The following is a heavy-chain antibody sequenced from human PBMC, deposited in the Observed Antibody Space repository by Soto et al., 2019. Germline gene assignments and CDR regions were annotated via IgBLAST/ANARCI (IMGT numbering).Heavy chain of an antibody. CDR2: IIPIFGTA. D-gene: IGHD2-2*01. J-gene: IGHJ6*02. CDR3: ARRRYCSSTSCYSGYYYYGMDV. Sequence: QVQLVQSGAEVKKPGSSVKVSCKASGGTFSSYAIRWVRQAPGQGLEWMGGIIPIFGTANYAQKFQGRVTITADESTSTAYMELSSLRSEDTAVYYCARRRYCSSTSCYSGYYYYGMDVWGQGTTVTVSS. V-gene: IGHV1-69*01. CDR1: GGTFSSYA.